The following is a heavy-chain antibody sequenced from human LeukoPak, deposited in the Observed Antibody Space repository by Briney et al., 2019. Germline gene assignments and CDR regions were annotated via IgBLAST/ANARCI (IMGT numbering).Heavy chain of an antibody. CDR3: ARGKDYYDSSGYSNWFDP. D-gene: IGHD3-22*01. CDR1: GGSISSSSYY. Sequence: PSETLSLTCTVSGGSISSSSYYWGWIRQPPGKGRGWIGSIYYSGSTNYNPSLKSRVTISVDTSKNQFSLKLSSVTAADTAVYYCARGKDYYDSSGYSNWFDPWGQGTLVTVSS. CDR2: IYYSGST. V-gene: IGHV4-39*07. J-gene: IGHJ5*02.